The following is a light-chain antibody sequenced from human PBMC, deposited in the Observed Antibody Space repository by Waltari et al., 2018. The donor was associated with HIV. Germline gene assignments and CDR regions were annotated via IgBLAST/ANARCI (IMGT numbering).Light chain of an antibody. CDR2: DVS. J-gene: IGLJ2*01. CDR1: SSAAGRYNY. CDR3: SSYTSSRTVV. V-gene: IGLV2-14*03. Sequence: QSALTQPASVSGSPGQSITLSCTGASSAAGRYNYVSWYQHHPGKAPKLIIYDVSNRPSGVSNRFSGSKSGTTASLTISGLQAEDEADYYCSSYTSSRTVVFGGGTKLTVL.